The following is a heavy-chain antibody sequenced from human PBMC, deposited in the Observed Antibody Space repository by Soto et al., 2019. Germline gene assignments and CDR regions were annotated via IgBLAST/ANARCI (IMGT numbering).Heavy chain of an antibody. CDR2: IYYSGST. D-gene: IGHD1-26*01. CDR3: ARAKGGSYPNWYFDL. J-gene: IGHJ2*01. Sequence: EILSLTRTVSGGSSSSFYWGRIRQPPGKGLEWIGYIYYSGSTNYNPSLKSRVTISVDTSKNQFSLKLSSVTAADTAVYYCARAKGGSYPNWYFDLWGRGTLVTV. CDR1: GGSSSSFY. V-gene: IGHV4-59*01.